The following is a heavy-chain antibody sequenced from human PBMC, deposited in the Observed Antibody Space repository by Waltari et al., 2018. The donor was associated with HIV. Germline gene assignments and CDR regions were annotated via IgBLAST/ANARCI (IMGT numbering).Heavy chain of an antibody. CDR1: GGTFSSYA. D-gene: IGHD6-13*01. CDR2: VIPILGTA. J-gene: IGHJ5*02. V-gene: IGHV1-69*11. CDR3: ARDLGRAAAGSFNWFDP. Sequence: QVQLVQSGAEVKKPGSSVKVSCKASGGTFSSYAISWVRQAPGQGLEWMGRVIPILGTANCAQKFHGRVTMTADESTRTAYMELSSLGSEDTAVYYCARDLGRAAAGSFNWFDPWGQGTLVTVSS.